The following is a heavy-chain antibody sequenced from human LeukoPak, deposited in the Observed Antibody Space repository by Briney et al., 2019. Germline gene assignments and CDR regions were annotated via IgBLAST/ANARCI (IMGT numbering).Heavy chain of an antibody. CDR2: TYYRSKWYK. J-gene: IGHJ6*02. CDR1: GDSVSTNSAA. CDR3: AGNYGDYHYGMDV. Sequence: SQTLSLTCALAGDSVSTNSAAWSWIRQSPSRGLEWLGRTYYRSKWYKDYAVSVKSRITISPDTSKNQFSLQLNSVTPEDTAIYYCAGNYGDYHYGMDVWGQGTTVTVSS. V-gene: IGHV6-1*01. D-gene: IGHD5-24*01.